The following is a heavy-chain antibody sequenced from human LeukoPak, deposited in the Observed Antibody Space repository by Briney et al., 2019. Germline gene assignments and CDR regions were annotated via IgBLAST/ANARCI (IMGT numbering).Heavy chain of an antibody. CDR2: IIPIFGTA. J-gene: IGHJ4*02. Sequence: SVKVSCKASGGTFSSYAISWVRQAPGQGLEWMGGIIPIFGTANYAQKFQGRVTITTDESTSTAYMELSSLRSEDTAVYYCTTGGRGYDFWRSGYCFDYWGQGTLVTVSS. CDR1: GGTFSSYA. V-gene: IGHV1-69*05. D-gene: IGHD3-3*01. CDR3: TTGGRGYDFWRSGYCFDY.